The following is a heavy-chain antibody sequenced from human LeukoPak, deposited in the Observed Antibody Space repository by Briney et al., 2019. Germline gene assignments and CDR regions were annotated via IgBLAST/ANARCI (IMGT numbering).Heavy chain of an antibody. CDR1: DFTFRTYA. D-gene: IGHD3-10*01. J-gene: IGHJ6*02. V-gene: IGHV3-64D*06. CDR3: VKMFYYYGSGRSEAEDV. CDR2: ISSNGGST. Sequence: PGGSLRLSCAASDFTFRTYAMTWVRQAPGKGLEYVSAISSNGGSTYYADSVKGRFTISRDNSKNTLYLQMSSLRAEDTAVYYCVKMFYYYGSGRSEAEDVWGQGTTVTVSS.